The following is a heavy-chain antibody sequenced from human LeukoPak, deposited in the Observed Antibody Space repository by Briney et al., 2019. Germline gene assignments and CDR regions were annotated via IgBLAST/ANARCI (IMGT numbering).Heavy chain of an antibody. CDR2: IYYSGST. J-gene: IGHJ4*02. Sequence: KTSETLSLTCTVSGGSISSYYWSWIRQPPGKGLEWIGYIYYSGSTNYNPSLKSRVTISVDTSKNQFSLKLSSVTAADTAVYYCARIMPSSSPEPYYFDYWGQGTLVTVSS. CDR3: ARIMPSSSPEPYYFDY. V-gene: IGHV4-59*08. CDR1: GGSISSYY. D-gene: IGHD2-2*01.